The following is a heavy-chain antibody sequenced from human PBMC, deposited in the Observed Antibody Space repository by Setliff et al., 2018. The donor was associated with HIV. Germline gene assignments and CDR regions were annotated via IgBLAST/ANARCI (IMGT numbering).Heavy chain of an antibody. CDR1: GYTFTSYA. CDR3: ARAFLRGGWPYYGMDV. CDR2: ISGYSGHT. J-gene: IGHJ6*02. Sequence: GASVKVSCKASGYTFTSYAMHWVRQAPGQGLEWMGWISGYSGHTSYAQNFQGRVTMTTDTSTNTAYLELRGLRSDDTAIYYCARAFLRGGWPYYGMDVWGQGATVTVSS. D-gene: IGHD6-19*01. V-gene: IGHV1-18*01.